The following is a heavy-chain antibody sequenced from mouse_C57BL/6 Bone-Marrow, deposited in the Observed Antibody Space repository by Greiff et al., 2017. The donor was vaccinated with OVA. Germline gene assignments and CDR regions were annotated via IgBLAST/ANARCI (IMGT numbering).Heavy chain of an antibody. Sequence: VQLQQPGAELVRPGSSVKLSCKASGYTFTSYWMDWVKQRPGQGLEWIGNIYPSDSETHYNQKFKDKATLTVDKSSSTAYMQLSSLTSEDSAVYYCARLLLRGYWGQGTTLTVSS. J-gene: IGHJ2*01. CDR3: ARLLLRGY. V-gene: IGHV1-61*01. CDR2: IYPSDSET. CDR1: GYTFTSYW. D-gene: IGHD3-2*02.